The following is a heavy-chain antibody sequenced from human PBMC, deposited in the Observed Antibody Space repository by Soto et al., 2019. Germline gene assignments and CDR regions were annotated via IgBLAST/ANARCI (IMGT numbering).Heavy chain of an antibody. CDR2: MNPNSGNT. V-gene: IGHV1-8*01. J-gene: IGHJ4*02. D-gene: IGHD2-8*01. Sequence: ASVKVSFKASGYTFTSYDINWLRQATGQGLERMGWMNPNSGNTGYAQNFQGRVTMTRNTSISTAYMELSSLRSEDTAVYYCARELDANGLDYWGQGTLVTVSS. CDR3: ARELDANGLDY. CDR1: GYTFTSYD.